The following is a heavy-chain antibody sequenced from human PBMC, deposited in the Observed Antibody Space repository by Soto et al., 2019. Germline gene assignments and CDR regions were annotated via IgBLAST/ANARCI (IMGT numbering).Heavy chain of an antibody. D-gene: IGHD6-19*01. V-gene: IGHV4-30-4*01. J-gene: IGHJ4*02. CDR2: IYYSGST. CDR1: GGSISSGDYY. CDR3: ARLTPGYSSGWFIDY. Sequence: SETLSLTCAVSGGSISSGDYYWSWIRQPPEKGLEWIGYIYYSGSTYYNPSLKSRVTISVDTSKNQFSLKLSSVTAADTAVYYCARLTPGYSSGWFIDYWGQGTLVTVSS.